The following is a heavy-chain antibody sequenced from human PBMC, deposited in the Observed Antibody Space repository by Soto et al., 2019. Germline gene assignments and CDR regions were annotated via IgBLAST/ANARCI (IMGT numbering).Heavy chain of an antibody. CDR1: GFTFSSYA. CDR2: ISARGGTP. J-gene: IGHJ4*02. CDR3: ARVGLVRFLYRYFFDY. V-gene: IGHV3-23*01. Sequence: EVQLLESGGALVQPGGSLRLSCAASGFTFSSYAMSWVRQAPGKGLEWVSAISARGGTPYYTDSVKGRFTIPRDNSKSTLYLPMSSLSAEDTAIYYCARVGLVRFLYRYFFDYWGQGTLVTVSS. D-gene: IGHD3-3*01.